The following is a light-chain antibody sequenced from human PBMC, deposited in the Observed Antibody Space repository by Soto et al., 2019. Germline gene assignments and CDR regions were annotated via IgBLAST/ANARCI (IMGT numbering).Light chain of an antibody. CDR2: GAS. Sequence: PGERATLSCRASQTVTSTFLAWYQQKPGQAPRLLIYGASRRATGIPDRFSGSGSGTDFTLTITRLEPEDFATYYCQQYNSYPPTFGQGTKLEIK. J-gene: IGKJ2*01. CDR1: QTVTSTF. CDR3: QQYNSYPPT. V-gene: IGKV3-20*01.